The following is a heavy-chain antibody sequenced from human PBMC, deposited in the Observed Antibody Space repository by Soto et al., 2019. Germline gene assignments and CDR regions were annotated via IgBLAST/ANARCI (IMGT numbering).Heavy chain of an antibody. CDR1: GFSFSGYW. Sequence: GGSLRLSCVASGFSFSGYWIHWGRQRPGKGLAWVSNIYGDGTGTYADSVKGRFTISRDDAKSTIYLQMNSLRAEDTAVYYCAGVKGGSGGKGDPLDFWGQGTLVTVSS. J-gene: IGHJ4*02. V-gene: IGHV3-74*01. D-gene: IGHD2-15*01. CDR3: AGVKGGSGGKGDPLDF. CDR2: IYGDGTGT.